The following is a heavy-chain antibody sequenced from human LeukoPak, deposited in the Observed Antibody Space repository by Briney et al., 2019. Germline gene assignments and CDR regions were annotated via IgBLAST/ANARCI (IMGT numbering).Heavy chain of an antibody. CDR2: INPNSGGT. CDR1: GYTFTGYY. V-gene: IGHV1-2*02. Sequence: ASVKVSCKASGYTFTGYYMHWVRQAPGQGLEWMGWINPNSGGTNYAQKFQGRVTMTRDTSISTAYMELSSLRSEDTAVYYCAERGTHYYDSSGYYPLDYWGQGTLVTVSS. J-gene: IGHJ4*02. CDR3: AERGTHYYDSSGYYPLDY. D-gene: IGHD3-22*01.